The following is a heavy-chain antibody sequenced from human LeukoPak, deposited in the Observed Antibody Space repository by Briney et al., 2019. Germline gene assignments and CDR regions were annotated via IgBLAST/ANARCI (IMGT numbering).Heavy chain of an antibody. Sequence: GGSLRLSCAASGFTFSSYGMHWVRQAPGKGLEWVAFIRYDGSNKYYADSVKGRFTISRDNAKNSLYLQMNSLRAEDTAVYYCARIKQGLGYYYGMDVWGQGTTVTVSS. V-gene: IGHV3-30*02. CDR3: ARIKQGLGYYYGMDV. CDR1: GFTFSSYG. J-gene: IGHJ6*02. CDR2: IRYDGSNK. D-gene: IGHD3-16*01.